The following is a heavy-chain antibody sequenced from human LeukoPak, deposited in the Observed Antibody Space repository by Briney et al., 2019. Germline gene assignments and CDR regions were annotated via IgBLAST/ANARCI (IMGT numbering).Heavy chain of an antibody. CDR2: ISSRSNYI. D-gene: IGHD6-6*01. J-gene: IGHJ6*03. CDR1: GFTFNNYS. CDR3: AKVGEQLVTHYYYYMDV. Sequence: PGGSLRLSCAASGFTFNNYSMNWVRQAPGKGLEWVSSISSRSNYIYYPDSVKGRFTISRDTSKNTLYLQMNSLRAEDTAVYYCAKVGEQLVTHYYYYMDVWGKGTTVTVSS. V-gene: IGHV3-21*01.